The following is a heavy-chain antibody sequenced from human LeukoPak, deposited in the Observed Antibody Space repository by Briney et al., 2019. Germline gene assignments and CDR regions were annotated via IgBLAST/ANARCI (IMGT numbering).Heavy chain of an antibody. D-gene: IGHD5-18*01. CDR2: INHSGST. CDR3: ARKEYSYGSPFDY. V-gene: IGHV4-34*01. Sequence: SETLSLTCAVYGGSFSGYYWSWIRQPPGEGLEWIGEINHSGSTNYNPSLKNRVTISVDTSKNQFSLKLSSVTAADTAVYYCARKEYSYGSPFDYWGQGTLVTVSS. CDR1: GGSFSGYY. J-gene: IGHJ4*02.